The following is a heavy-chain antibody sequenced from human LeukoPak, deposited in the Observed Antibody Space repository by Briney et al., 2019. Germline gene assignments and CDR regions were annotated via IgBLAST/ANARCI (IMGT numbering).Heavy chain of an antibody. CDR3: VKSGYSSSSDVDY. V-gene: IGHV3-30*02. J-gene: IGHJ4*02. D-gene: IGHD5-12*01. CDR2: IWYDESNK. CDR1: GFTFSSYG. Sequence: PGGSLRLSCAASGFTFSSYGMHWVRQAPGKGLEWVAVIWYDESNKYYADSVKGRFTISRDNSKSKLYLQMNRLRSEDTAVYYCVKSGYSSSSDVDYWGQGTLVTVSS.